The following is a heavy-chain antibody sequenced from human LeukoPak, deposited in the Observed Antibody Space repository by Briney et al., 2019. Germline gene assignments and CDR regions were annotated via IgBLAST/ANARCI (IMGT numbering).Heavy chain of an antibody. CDR3: ARATVVAGILNKQHYYYYMDV. D-gene: IGHD4-23*01. V-gene: IGHV3-74*01. J-gene: IGHJ6*03. CDR2: MENDGSSA. CDR1: GFTFSSYW. Sequence: PGGSLRLSCAASGFTFSSYWMHWVRQVPGKGLVWVSRMENDGSSASYADSVQGRFTISRDNAKNTLYLQMNSLRAEDTAVYYCARATVVAGILNKQHYYYYMDVWGKGTTVTVSS.